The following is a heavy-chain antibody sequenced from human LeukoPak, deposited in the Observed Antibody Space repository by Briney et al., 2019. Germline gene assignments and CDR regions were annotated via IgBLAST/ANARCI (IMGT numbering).Heavy chain of an antibody. CDR2: IYYSGST. V-gene: IGHV4-59*01. J-gene: IGHJ4*02. CDR3: ARAPYSSGWYSTRTVYDY. Sequence: SETLSLTCSVSGGSISSYYWSWIRQPPGKGLEWIGYIYYSGSTNYNPSLKSRVTISVDTSKNQFSLKLSSVTAADTAVYYCARAPYSSGWYSTRTVYDYWGQGTLVTVSS. D-gene: IGHD6-19*01. CDR1: GGSISSYY.